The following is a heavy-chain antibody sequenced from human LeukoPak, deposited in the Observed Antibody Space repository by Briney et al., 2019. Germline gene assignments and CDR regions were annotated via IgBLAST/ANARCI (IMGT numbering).Heavy chain of an antibody. CDR2: ISSSSSYI. V-gene: IGHV3-21*01. Sequence: GGSLRLSCAASGFTFSSYSMNWVRQAPGKGLEWVSSISSSSSYIYYADSVKGRFTISRDNSKNTLYLQMNSLRAEDTAVYYCAKDYDYGDTLDYWGQGTLVTVSS. CDR1: GFTFSSYS. D-gene: IGHD4-17*01. J-gene: IGHJ4*02. CDR3: AKDYDYGDTLDY.